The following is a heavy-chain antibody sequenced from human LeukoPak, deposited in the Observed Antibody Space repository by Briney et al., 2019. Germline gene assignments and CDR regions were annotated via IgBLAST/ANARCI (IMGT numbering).Heavy chain of an antibody. CDR2: TYYRSKWYN. V-gene: IGHV6-1*01. Sequence: SQTLSLTCAISGDSVSSNSAAWNWLRQSPSRGLEWLGSTYYRSKWYNDYAVSVKSQITINPDTSKNQFSLQLNSVTPEDTAVYYCARGRGSGWFGRWFDPWGQGTLVTVSS. CDR1: GDSVSSNSAA. D-gene: IGHD6-19*01. CDR3: ARGRGSGWFGRWFDP. J-gene: IGHJ5*02.